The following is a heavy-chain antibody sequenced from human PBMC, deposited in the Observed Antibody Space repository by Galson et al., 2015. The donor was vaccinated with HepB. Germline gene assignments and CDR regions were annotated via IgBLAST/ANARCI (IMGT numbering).Heavy chain of an antibody. V-gene: IGHV7-4-1*02. J-gene: IGHJ4*02. CDR1: GYTFTSYA. Sequence: SCKASGYTFTSYAMNWVRQAPGQGLEWMGWINTNTGNPTYAQGFTGRFVFSLDTSVSTAYLQISSLKAEDTAVYYCARLLLNSYGTLGFDYWGQGTLVTVSS. D-gene: IGHD5-18*01. CDR2: INTNTGNP. CDR3: ARLLLNSYGTLGFDY.